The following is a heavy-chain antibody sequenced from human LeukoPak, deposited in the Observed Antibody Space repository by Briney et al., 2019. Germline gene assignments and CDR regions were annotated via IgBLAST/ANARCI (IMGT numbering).Heavy chain of an antibody. CDR1: GYTITSYD. CDR3: ARGAWIQLWFERGLGFDP. V-gene: IGHV1-8*01. J-gene: IGHJ5*02. D-gene: IGHD5-18*01. CDR2: MNPSSGNT. Sequence: ASVKVSCKASGYTITSYDINWVRQATGQGLEWMGWMNPSSGNTGYAQKFQGRVTMTRNTSISTAYMELSSLRSEDTAVYYCARGAWIQLWFERGLGFDPWGQGTLVIVSS.